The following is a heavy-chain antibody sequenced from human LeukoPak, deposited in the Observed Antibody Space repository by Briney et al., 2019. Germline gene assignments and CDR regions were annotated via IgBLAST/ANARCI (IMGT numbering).Heavy chain of an antibody. D-gene: IGHD3-3*01. CDR2: IYYSGST. CDR1: GGSISSYY. J-gene: IGHJ6*03. Sequence: SETLSLTCSVSGGSISSYYWSWIRQPPWKGLEWIGYIYYSGSTNYNPSLKSRVTISVDTSKNQFSLKLSSVTAADTAVYYCAREVNDFWSAYDYYYNDMDVRGKGTTVTVSS. V-gene: IGHV4-59*12. CDR3: AREVNDFWSAYDYYYNDMDV.